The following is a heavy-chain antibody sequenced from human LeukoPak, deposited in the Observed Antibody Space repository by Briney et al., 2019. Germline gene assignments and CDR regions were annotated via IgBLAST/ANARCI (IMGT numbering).Heavy chain of an antibody. CDR3: ARAELWFGEFQGDY. D-gene: IGHD3-10*01. J-gene: IGHJ4*02. V-gene: IGHV3-30-3*01. Sequence: PGGSLRLSCAASGFTFSSYAMHWVRQAPGKGLEWVAVISYDGSNKYYADSVKGRFTISRDNSKNTLYLQMNSLRAEDTAVYYCARAELWFGEFQGDYWGQGTLVTVSS. CDR2: ISYDGSNK. CDR1: GFTFSSYA.